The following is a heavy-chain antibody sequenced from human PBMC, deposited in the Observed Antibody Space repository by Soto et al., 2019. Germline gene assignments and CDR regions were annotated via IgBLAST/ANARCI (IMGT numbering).Heavy chain of an antibody. D-gene: IGHD3-3*01. CDR3: AKDGAPDVEMPTIFFDY. CDR1: GFTFSSYG. V-gene: IGHV3-30*18. J-gene: IGHJ4*02. Sequence: GGSLRLSCAASGFTFSSYGMHWVRQAPGKGLEWVAVISYDGSNKYYADSVKGRFTISRDNSKNTLYLQMNSLRAEDTAVYYCAKDGAPDVEMPTIFFDYRGQGSLVPVSS. CDR2: ISYDGSNK.